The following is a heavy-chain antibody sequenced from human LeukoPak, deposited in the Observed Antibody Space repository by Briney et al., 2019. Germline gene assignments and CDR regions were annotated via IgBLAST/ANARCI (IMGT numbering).Heavy chain of an antibody. CDR1: GFTFTTYW. Sequence: PGGSLRLSCAASGFTFTTYWMSWVRQAPGKGLEWVAFILYDGSNKYYADSVKGRFTISRDNSKNTLYLQMNSLRVEDTAVYYCAKDHPSGSYNFDYWGQGTLVTVSS. J-gene: IGHJ4*02. V-gene: IGHV3-30*18. D-gene: IGHD1-26*01. CDR3: AKDHPSGSYNFDY. CDR2: ILYDGSNK.